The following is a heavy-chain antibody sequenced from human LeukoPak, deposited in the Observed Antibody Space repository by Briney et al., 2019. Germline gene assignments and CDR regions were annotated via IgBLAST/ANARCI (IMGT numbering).Heavy chain of an antibody. D-gene: IGHD2-2*01. CDR2: FDPEDGET. CDR1: GYTLTELS. CDR3: ATARPDGIVIDY. V-gene: IGHV1-24*01. J-gene: IGHJ4*02. Sequence: ASVKVSFKVSGYTLTELSMHWVRQAPGKGLEWMGGFDPEDGETIYAQKFQGRVTMTEDTSTDTAYMELSSLRSEDTAVYYCATARPDGIVIDYWGQGTLVTVSS.